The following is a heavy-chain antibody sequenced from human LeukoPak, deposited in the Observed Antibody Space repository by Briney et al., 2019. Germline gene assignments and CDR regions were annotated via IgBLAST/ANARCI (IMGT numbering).Heavy chain of an antibody. CDR2: IYYTGNT. J-gene: IGHJ4*02. V-gene: IGHV4-59*12. D-gene: IGHD6-13*01. Sequence: SETLSLTCTVSGGSISSYYWSWIRQPPGKGLEWIGFIYYTGNTNYNPSLKSRVTILVDTSKNQFSLELISMTAADTAVYYCARGGRSYRSSWYPYWGQGNLVIVSS. CDR1: GGSISSYY. CDR3: ARGGRSYRSSWYPY.